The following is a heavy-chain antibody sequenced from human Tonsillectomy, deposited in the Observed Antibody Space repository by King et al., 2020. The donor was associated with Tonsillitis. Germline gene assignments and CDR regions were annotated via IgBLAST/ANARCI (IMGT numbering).Heavy chain of an antibody. CDR3: ATDSGITMIVALGDN. J-gene: IGHJ4*02. V-gene: IGHV3-23*04. D-gene: IGHD3-22*01. CDR2: ISGSGSST. Sequence: VQLVESGGGLVQPGGSLRLSCAASGFTFSSYAMSWVRQAPGKGLEWVSAISGSGSSTYYEDSVKGRFTISRDNSKNTLYLQMNSLRAEDTAVYYCATDSGITMIVALGDNWGQGTLVTVSS. CDR1: GFTFSSYA.